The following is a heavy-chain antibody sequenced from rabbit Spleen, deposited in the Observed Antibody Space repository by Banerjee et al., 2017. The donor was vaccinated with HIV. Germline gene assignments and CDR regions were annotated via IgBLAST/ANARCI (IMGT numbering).Heavy chain of an antibody. J-gene: IGHJ3*01. D-gene: IGHD4-1*01. CDR1: GFDFSSYG. Sequence: QQQLVESGGGLVQPGGSLKLSCKASGFDFSSYGVSWVRQAPGKGLEWIGYIDPIFDSTYYASWAKGRFTISKTSSTTVTLQMTSLTAADTATYFCARAIVPWLGLTRLDLWGQGTLVTV. CDR3: ARAIVPWLGLTRLDL. V-gene: IGHV1S39*01. CDR2: IDPIFDST.